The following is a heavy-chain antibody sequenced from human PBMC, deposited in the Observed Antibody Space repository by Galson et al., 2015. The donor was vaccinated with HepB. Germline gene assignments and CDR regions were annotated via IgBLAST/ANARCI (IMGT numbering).Heavy chain of an antibody. J-gene: IGHJ4*02. Sequence: SLRLSCAASGFTFSSYGMHWVRQAPGKGLEWVAVIWYDGSNKYYADSVKGRFTISRDNAKNSLYLQMNSLRAEDTAVYYCARVGSDGVVVAATHTYYFDYWGQGTLVTVSS. CDR2: IWYDGSNK. CDR1: GFTFSSYG. D-gene: IGHD2-15*01. V-gene: IGHV3-33*08. CDR3: ARVGSDGVVVAATHTYYFDY.